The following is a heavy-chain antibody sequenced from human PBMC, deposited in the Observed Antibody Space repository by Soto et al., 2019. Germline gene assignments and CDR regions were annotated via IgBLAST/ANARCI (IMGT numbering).Heavy chain of an antibody. CDR1: GFSLSDHF. CDR3: TSDFRYDSRSYLID. D-gene: IGHD3-22*01. V-gene: IGHV3-72*01. Sequence: EVQLLESGGGLVQPGGSLRLSCAASGFSLSDHFVDWVRQAPGGGLEWVGRSRSKADGYTTEYAASVRGRSTISRVDEKSSLYLQMNSLQTEDTAVDYCTSDFRYDSRSYLIDWGEGTLATVSS. J-gene: IGHJ4*02. CDR2: SRSKADGYTT.